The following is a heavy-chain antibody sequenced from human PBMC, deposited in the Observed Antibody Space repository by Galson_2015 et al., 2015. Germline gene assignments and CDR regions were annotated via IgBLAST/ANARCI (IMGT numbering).Heavy chain of an antibody. J-gene: IGHJ6*03. D-gene: IGHD4-17*01. CDR3: ARTKTTVTTAAPYYYYYYMDV. CDR2: IIPDFRAT. V-gene: IGHV1-69*13. Sequence: SVKVSCKASGGTFSYYDVSWVRQAPGQGLEWMGGIIPDFRATNYAQKFKGRVTITADESASAVYLEMGSLSSEDTAMYFCARTKTTVTTAAPYYYYYYMDVWGKGTTVTLSS. CDR1: GGTFSYYD.